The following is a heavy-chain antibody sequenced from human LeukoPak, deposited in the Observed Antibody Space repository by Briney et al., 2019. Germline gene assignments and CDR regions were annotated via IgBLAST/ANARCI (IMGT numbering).Heavy chain of an antibody. CDR2: ISGGGGST. J-gene: IGHJ4*02. Sequence: PGGSLRLSCAASGFTFSRYAMSWVRQAPGKGLEWVEAISGGGGSTYYADSVKGRFTISRDNSKNTLYLQMTSLRADDTAVYYCAKYHYVSRGYYLGWGEGTLVIVSS. D-gene: IGHD3-22*01. V-gene: IGHV3-23*01. CDR3: AKYHYVSRGYYLG. CDR1: GFTFSRYA.